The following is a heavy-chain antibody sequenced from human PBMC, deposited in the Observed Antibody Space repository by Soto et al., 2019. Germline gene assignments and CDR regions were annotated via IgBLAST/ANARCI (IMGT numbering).Heavy chain of an antibody. D-gene: IGHD3-10*01. CDR2: IYSGGST. CDR1: GFTVSSNY. J-gene: IGHJ5*02. Sequence: SGGSLRLSCAASGFTVSSNYMSWVRQAPGKGLEWVSVIYSGGSTYYADSVKGRFTISRDNSKNTLYLQMNSLRAEDTAVYYCARVYGSGSYLNWFDPWGQGTLVTVSS. CDR3: ARVYGSGSYLNWFDP. V-gene: IGHV3-53*01.